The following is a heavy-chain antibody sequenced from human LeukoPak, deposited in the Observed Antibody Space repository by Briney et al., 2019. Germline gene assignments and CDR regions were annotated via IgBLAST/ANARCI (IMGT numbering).Heavy chain of an antibody. CDR3: TTGYGHSDFDY. J-gene: IGHJ4*02. Sequence: TGRSLRLSCAASGFTITNARMGWVRQAPGKGLEWVGLIKSKIDGGTTDFAAPVKDRFTISTDDSKHTLYLQMNSLKSEDTAVYYCTTGYGHSDFDYWGQGTLVTVFS. V-gene: IGHV3-15*01. D-gene: IGHD4-17*01. CDR2: IKSKIDGGTT. CDR1: GFTITNAR.